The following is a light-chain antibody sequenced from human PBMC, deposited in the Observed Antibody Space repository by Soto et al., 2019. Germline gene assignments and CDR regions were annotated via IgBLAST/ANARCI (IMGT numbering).Light chain of an antibody. CDR1: QAIDSW. J-gene: IGKJ1*01. V-gene: IGKV1-12*01. CDR2: TGS. Sequence: DIQMTQSPSSVSASVGDRVTITCRASQAIDSWLAWYQQKPGEAPKLLIFTGSLLHSGVPPRFSGSGSGTEFTLTISSLEPEDFAVYYCQQRKTFGQGTKVDIK. CDR3: QQRKT.